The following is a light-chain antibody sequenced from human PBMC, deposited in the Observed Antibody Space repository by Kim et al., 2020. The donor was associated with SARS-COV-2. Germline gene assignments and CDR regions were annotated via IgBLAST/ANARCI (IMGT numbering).Light chain of an antibody. Sequence: ASVGDRVTVTCRASQSISSYLNWFQHKPGKAPKLLIYAASSLQSGVPSRFSGSGSGTDFTLTISSLQPEDFATYYCQQTYSTPQTFGQGTKVDIK. CDR2: AAS. V-gene: IGKV1-39*01. CDR1: QSISSY. CDR3: QQTYSTPQT. J-gene: IGKJ1*01.